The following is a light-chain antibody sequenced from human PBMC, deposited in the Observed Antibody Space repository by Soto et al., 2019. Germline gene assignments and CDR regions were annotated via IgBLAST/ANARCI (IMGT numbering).Light chain of an antibody. J-gene: IGKJ5*01. CDR2: DAS. Sequence: EILLTQSPATLSLSPGERATLSCRASQSVGSYLAWYRQKPGQAPGLLIYDASNRATGIAARFSGSGSETGFPLTISRLEPEDLAVYYCQQRSNWPPITFGQGARLEIK. V-gene: IGKV3-11*01. CDR3: QQRSNWPPIT. CDR1: QSVGSY.